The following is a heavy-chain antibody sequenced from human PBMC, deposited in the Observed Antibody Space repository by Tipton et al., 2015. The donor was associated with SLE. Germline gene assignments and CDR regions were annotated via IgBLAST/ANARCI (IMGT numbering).Heavy chain of an antibody. Sequence: GSLRLSCAASRFTFSNYDMNWVRQAPRKGLEWVSYISDTGSTRFYADSVKGRFTISRDNAKNSLYLQMNSLRAEGTAVYYCARDTGIEKDFDLWGRGTLVTVSS. J-gene: IGHJ2*01. CDR3: ARDTGIEKDFDL. V-gene: IGHV3-48*03. D-gene: IGHD6-13*01. CDR1: RFTFSNYD. CDR2: ISDTGSTR.